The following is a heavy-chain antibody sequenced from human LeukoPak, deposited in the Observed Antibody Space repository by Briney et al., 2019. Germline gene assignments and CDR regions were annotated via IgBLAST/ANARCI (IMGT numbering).Heavy chain of an antibody. V-gene: IGHV4-34*01. D-gene: IGHD6-19*01. CDR1: GGSFSGYY. Sequence: SETLSLTCAVYGGSFSGYYWSWIRQPPGKGLDWIGEINHSGSTNYNPSLKSRVTISVDTSKNQFSLKLSSVTAADTAVYYCARTAYSSGWYSTTFDYWGQGTLVTVYS. J-gene: IGHJ4*02. CDR3: ARTAYSSGWYSTTFDY. CDR2: INHSGST.